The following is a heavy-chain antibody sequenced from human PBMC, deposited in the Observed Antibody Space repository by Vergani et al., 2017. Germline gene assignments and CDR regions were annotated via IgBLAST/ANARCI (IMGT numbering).Heavy chain of an antibody. CDR2: MFHTGEA. CDR3: GVIMVRSPRPDNWFDS. CDR1: GYSISRGFY. D-gene: IGHD3-10*01. J-gene: IGHJ5*01. Sequence: QIQLQESGPGLVKPSETLSLTCSVSGYSISRGFYWAWLRQTPEKGLEWIGVMFHTGEASNSPSLQSRVAFSMDTSKHQSSLQLTSVTAADTAVYFCGVIMVRSPRPDNWFDSWGRGTLVTVSS. V-gene: IGHV4-38-2*02.